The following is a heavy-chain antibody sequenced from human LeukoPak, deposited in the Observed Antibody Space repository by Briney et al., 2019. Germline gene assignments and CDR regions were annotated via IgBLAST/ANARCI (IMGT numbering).Heavy chain of an antibody. CDR3: ARDLIRDSGSYLGLDY. Sequence: PGGSLRLSCAASGFTFSSYAMHWVRQAPGKGLEWVAVISYDGSNKYYADSVKGRFTISRDNSKNTLYLQMNSLRAGDTAVYYCARDLIRDSGSYLGLDYWGQGTLVTVSS. J-gene: IGHJ4*02. D-gene: IGHD1-26*01. CDR2: ISYDGSNK. V-gene: IGHV3-30-3*01. CDR1: GFTFSSYA.